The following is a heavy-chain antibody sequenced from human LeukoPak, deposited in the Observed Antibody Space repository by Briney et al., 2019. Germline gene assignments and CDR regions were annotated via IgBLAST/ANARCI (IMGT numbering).Heavy chain of an antibody. Sequence: HGESLRISCKGSGYSFTTYWIAWVRQMPGKGLEWMGIIYPGDSDTRYSPSFQGQVTISADKSISTAYLQWSSLKASDTAMYYCARLHSGTYLGDYWGQGTLVTVSS. CDR2: IYPGDSDT. D-gene: IGHD1-26*01. V-gene: IGHV5-51*01. J-gene: IGHJ4*02. CDR1: GYSFTTYW. CDR3: ARLHSGTYLGDY.